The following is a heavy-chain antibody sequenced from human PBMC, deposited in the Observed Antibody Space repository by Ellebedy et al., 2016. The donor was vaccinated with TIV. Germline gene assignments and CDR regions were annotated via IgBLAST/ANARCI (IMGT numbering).Heavy chain of an antibody. CDR1: GFTFSSHG. J-gene: IGHJ4*02. Sequence: GGSLRLSXTASGFTFSSHGMHWVRQAAGKGLEWVAVVSAAGGTTYYADSVKGRFTVSRDNAKNSLYLQMNSLRPEDTAVYYCASRSELGYWGQGTLVTVSS. V-gene: IGHV3-30*03. CDR3: ASRSELGY. CDR2: VSAAGGTT. D-gene: IGHD3-3*02.